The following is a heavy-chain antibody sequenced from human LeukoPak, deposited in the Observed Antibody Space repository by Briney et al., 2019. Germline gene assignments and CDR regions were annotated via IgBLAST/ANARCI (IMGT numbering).Heavy chain of an antibody. CDR2: ISSSSSYI. CDR3: ARDRGYDFWSGYLDY. D-gene: IGHD3-3*01. Sequence: PGGSLRLSCAASGFTFSSYSMNWARQAPGKGLEWVSSISSSSSYIYYADSVKGRFTISRDNAKNSLYLQMNSLRAEDTAVYYCARDRGYDFWSGYLDYWGQGTLVTVSS. V-gene: IGHV3-21*01. CDR1: GFTFSSYS. J-gene: IGHJ4*02.